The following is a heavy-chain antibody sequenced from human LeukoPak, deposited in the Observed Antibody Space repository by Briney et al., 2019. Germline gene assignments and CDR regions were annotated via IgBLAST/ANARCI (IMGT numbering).Heavy chain of an antibody. CDR3: ASSAAQGRYYDTLDY. J-gene: IGHJ4*02. D-gene: IGHD3-22*01. CDR2: ISNNGSTM. CDR1: GFTFSVYY. Sequence: GGSLRLSCAASGFTFSVYYTRWTRNAPGKGLEWVSYISNNGSTMSYADSEKGRFTISRDNAKNSLYLQRNGLRAEDTAVYYCASSAAQGRYYDTLDYWGQGTLVTVSS. V-gene: IGHV3-11*01.